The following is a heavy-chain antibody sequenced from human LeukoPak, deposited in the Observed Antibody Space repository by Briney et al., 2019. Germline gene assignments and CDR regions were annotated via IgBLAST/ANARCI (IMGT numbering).Heavy chain of an antibody. CDR3: ARHGDRGYSYGPFHIDY. J-gene: IGHJ4*02. V-gene: IGHV4-39*01. CDR2: IYYSGST. CDR1: GGSISSSSYY. Sequence: PSETLSLTCTVSGGSISSSSYYWGWIRQPPGKGLEWIGSIYYSGSTYYNPSLKSRVTISVDTSKNQFSLKLSSVTAADTAVYYCARHGDRGYSYGPFHIDYWGQGTLVTVSS. D-gene: IGHD5-18*01.